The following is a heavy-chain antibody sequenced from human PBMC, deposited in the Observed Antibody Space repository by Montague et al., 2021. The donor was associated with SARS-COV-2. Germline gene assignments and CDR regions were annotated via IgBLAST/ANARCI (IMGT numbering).Heavy chain of an antibody. D-gene: IGHD6-13*01. V-gene: IGHV2-70*11. Sequence: PALVKPTQTLTLTCTFSGFSLSTSGMCVSWIRQPPGKALEWLARIDWDDDKYYSTSLKTRLTISKDTSKNQAVLTMTNMDPVDTATYYCARVSSSWSQDYYYYMDVWGKGTTVTVSS. CDR2: IDWDDDK. J-gene: IGHJ6*03. CDR1: GFSLSTSGMC. CDR3: ARVSSSWSQDYYYYMDV.